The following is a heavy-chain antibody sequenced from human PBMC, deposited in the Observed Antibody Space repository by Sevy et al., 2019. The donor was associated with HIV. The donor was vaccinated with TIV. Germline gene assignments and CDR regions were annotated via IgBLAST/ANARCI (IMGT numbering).Heavy chain of an antibody. CDR3: ARRRYDNTGYPQYFFDY. CDR1: GYSFSNYR. Sequence: GESLKISCTGSGYSFSNYRIGWVRQVPGKGLEWMGIIYPDDSDIRYSPSFQGQVTISADKSISTAYLQWSSLKASDSATYFCARRRYDNTGYPQYFFDYWGQGTRVTVSS. D-gene: IGHD3-22*01. J-gene: IGHJ4*02. V-gene: IGHV5-51*01. CDR2: IYPDDSDI.